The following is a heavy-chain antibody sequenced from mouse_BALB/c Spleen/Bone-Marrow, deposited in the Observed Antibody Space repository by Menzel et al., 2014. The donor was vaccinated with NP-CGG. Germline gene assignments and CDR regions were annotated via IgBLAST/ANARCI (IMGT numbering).Heavy chain of an antibody. Sequence: QVTLKECGAELVKPGTSVKLSCKASGYTFTSYYIYWVKQRPGQGLKWIGEINPSNGGTNFNEKFKSKATLTVDKSSSTAYMQLSSLTSEDSAVYYCTRLSLLRGYFDYWGQGTTLTVSS. J-gene: IGHJ2*01. V-gene: IGHV1S81*02. CDR2: INPSNGGT. CDR3: TRLSLLRGYFDY. D-gene: IGHD1-2*01. CDR1: GYTFTSYY.